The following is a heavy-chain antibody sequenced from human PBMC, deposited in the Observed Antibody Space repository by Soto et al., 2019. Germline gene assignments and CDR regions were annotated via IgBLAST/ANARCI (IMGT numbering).Heavy chain of an antibody. J-gene: IGHJ5*02. CDR3: AKDITYYDFWSGPFWFDP. CDR1: GFTFSSYA. Sequence: PGGSLRLSCAASGFTFSSYAMSWVRQAPGKGLEWVSAISGSGGSTYYADSVKGRFTISRDNSKNTLYLQMNSLRAEDTAVYYCAKDITYYDFWSGPFWFDPWGQGTLVTVSS. D-gene: IGHD3-3*01. CDR2: ISGSGGST. V-gene: IGHV3-23*01.